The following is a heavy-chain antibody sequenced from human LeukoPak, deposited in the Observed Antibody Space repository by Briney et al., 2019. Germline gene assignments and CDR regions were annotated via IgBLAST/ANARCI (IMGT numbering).Heavy chain of an antibody. J-gene: IGHJ4*02. V-gene: IGHV3-48*03. CDR2: ISSSGSTI. CDR3: ARAIAAAGPFDY. CDR1: GFTFSSYE. D-gene: IGHD6-13*01. Sequence: GGSQRLSCAASGFTFSSYEMNWVRQAPGKGLEWVSYISSSGSTIYYADSVKGRFTISRDNAKNSLYLQMNSLRAEDTAVYYCARAIAAAGPFDYWGQGTLVTVSS.